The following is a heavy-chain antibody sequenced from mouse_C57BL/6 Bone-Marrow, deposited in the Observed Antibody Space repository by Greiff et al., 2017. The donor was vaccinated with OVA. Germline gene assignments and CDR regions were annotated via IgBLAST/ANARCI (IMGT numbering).Heavy chain of an antibody. D-gene: IGHD2-3*01. V-gene: IGHV1-19*01. CDR3: ARWGWLPRFAY. J-gene: IGHJ3*01. Sequence: EVKLMESGPVLVKPGASVKMSCKASGYTFPDYYMNWVKQSHGKSLEWIGVINPYNGGTSYNQKFKGKATLTVDNSSSTAYMELNSLTSEDSAVYYCARWGWLPRFAYWGQGTLVSVSA. CDR1: GYTFPDYY. CDR2: INPYNGGT.